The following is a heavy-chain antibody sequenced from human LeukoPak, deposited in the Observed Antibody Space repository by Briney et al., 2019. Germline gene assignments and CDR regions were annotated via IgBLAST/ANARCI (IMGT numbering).Heavy chain of an antibody. V-gene: IGHV3-23*01. D-gene: IGHD1-26*01. CDR2: ISGSGGST. Sequence: GGSLRLSCAASGFTFSSYAMSWVRQAPGKGLEWVSAISGSGGSTYYADSVKGRFTISRANPTNTLYLQMNSLRAEDTAVYYCAKGIVGATRKVNFFDYWGQGTLVTVSS. CDR3: AKGIVGATRKVNFFDY. CDR1: GFTFSSYA. J-gene: IGHJ4*02.